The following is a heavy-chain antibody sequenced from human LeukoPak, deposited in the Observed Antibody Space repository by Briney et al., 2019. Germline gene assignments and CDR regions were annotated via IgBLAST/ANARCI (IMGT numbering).Heavy chain of an antibody. CDR1: GGTFSSYA. J-gene: IGHJ3*02. D-gene: IGHD3-22*01. V-gene: IGHV1-69*13. Sequence: SVKVSCKASGGTFSSYAISWVRQAPGQGLEWMGGIIPIFGTANYAQKFQGRVTITADESTSTAYMELSSLRSEDTAVYYCARDAKYYYDSSGPYPGGYAFDIWGQGTMVTVSS. CDR2: IIPIFGTA. CDR3: ARDAKYYYDSSGPYPGGYAFDI.